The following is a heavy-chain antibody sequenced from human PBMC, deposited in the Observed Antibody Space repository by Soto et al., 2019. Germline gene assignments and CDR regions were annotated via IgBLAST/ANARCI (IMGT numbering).Heavy chain of an antibody. J-gene: IGHJ4*02. CDR3: ARNYFNHSTGYYRTVDY. CDR1: GLTFSSYA. D-gene: IGHD3-22*01. Sequence: GGSLRRCCAASGLTFSSYAMSCVRLAPGKGLEWFSVAGPSGSSTYYAYSVKGRFTISRDNSNNTLYLQMNSLRAADTAFYFGARNYFNHSTGYYRTVDYWGQGNMVTVSS. V-gene: IGHV3-23*01. CDR2: AGPSGSST.